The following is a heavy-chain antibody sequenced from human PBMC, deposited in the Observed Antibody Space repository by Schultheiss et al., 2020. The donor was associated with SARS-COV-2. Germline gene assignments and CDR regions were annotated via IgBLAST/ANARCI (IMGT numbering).Heavy chain of an antibody. CDR2: ISGSGGST. CDR1: GFTFDDYA. J-gene: IGHJ4*02. V-gene: IGHV3-23*01. Sequence: GGSLRLSCAASGFTFDDYAMHWVRQAPGKGLEWVSAISGSGGSTYYADSVKGRFTISRDNSKNTLYLQMNSLRAEDTAVYYCARRYYYDSSGYYYVYYFDYWGQGTLVTVSS. CDR3: ARRYYYDSSGYYYVYYFDY. D-gene: IGHD3-22*01.